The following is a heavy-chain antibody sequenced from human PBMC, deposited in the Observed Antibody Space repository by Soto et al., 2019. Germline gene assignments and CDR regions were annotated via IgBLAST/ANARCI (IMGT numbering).Heavy chain of an antibody. CDR3: AREWAYYGSGSYDY. V-gene: IGHV3-48*02. CDR1: GFTFSSYS. D-gene: IGHD3-10*01. Sequence: GGSLRLSCAASGFTFSSYSMNWVRQAPGKGLEWVSYISSSSSTIYYADSVKGRFTISRDNAKNSLYLQMNSLRDEDTAVYYCAREWAYYGSGSYDYWGQGTLVTVSS. CDR2: ISSSSSTI. J-gene: IGHJ4*02.